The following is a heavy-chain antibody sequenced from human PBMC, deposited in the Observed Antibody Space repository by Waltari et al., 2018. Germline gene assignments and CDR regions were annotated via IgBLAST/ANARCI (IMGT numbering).Heavy chain of an antibody. J-gene: IGHJ5*02. CDR1: GGTFSSYA. D-gene: IGHD2-21*01. V-gene: IGHV1-69*08. Sequence: QVQLVQSGAEVKKTGSSVKVSCKASGGTFSSYAISWVRPAHGQGLEWMGRIIPIFGTATYAQKFQGRVTITADKSTSTAYMELSSLRSEDTAVYYCAGGYCGVDCYHQGNWFDPWGQGTLVTVSS. CDR2: IIPIFGTA. CDR3: AGGYCGVDCYHQGNWFDP.